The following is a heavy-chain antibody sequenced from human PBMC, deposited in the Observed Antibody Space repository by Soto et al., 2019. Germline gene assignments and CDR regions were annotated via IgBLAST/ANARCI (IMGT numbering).Heavy chain of an antibody. V-gene: IGHV1-58*01. Sequence: SVKVSCKASGFTFTSSAVQWVRQARGRRLEWIGWIVVGSGNTNYAQKFQERVTITRDMSTNTAYMELSSLRSEDTAVYYCAAEGAVTRVFDYYYGMDVWGQGTTVTVSS. CDR1: GFTFTSSA. CDR2: IVVGSGNT. CDR3: AAEGAVTRVFDYYYGMDV. J-gene: IGHJ6*02. D-gene: IGHD4-4*01.